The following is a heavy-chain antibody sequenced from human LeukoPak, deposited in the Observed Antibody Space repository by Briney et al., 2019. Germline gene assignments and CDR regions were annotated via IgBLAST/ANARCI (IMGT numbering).Heavy chain of an antibody. CDR2: MNPNSGNT. Sequence: ASVKVSCKASGYTFTGYYMHWVRQAPGQGLEWMGWMNPNSGNTGYAQKFQGRVTMTRNTSISTAYMELSSLRSEDTAVYYCARSSGMVAATRLSLGYWGQGTLVTVSS. CDR1: GYTFTGYY. CDR3: ARSSGMVAATRLSLGY. J-gene: IGHJ4*02. D-gene: IGHD2-15*01. V-gene: IGHV1-8*02.